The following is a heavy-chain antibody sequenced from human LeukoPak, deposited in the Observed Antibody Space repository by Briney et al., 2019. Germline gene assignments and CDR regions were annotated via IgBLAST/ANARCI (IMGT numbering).Heavy chain of an antibody. J-gene: IGHJ4*02. D-gene: IGHD5-18*01. V-gene: IGHV1-58*02. CDR2: IVVGSGNT. Sequence: SVKVSCKASGFTFTSSAMQWVRQARGQRLEWIGWIVVGSGNTNYAQKFQERVTITRDMSTSTAYMELSSLRSEDTALYYCAKYRPDSYGYRDYWGQGTLITVSS. CDR3: AKYRPDSYGYRDY. CDR1: GFTFTSSA.